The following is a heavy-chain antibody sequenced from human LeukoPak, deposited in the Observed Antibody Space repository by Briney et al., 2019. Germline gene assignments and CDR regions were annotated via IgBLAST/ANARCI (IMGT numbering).Heavy chain of an antibody. V-gene: IGHV4-59*12. CDR3: ARAPYDFWSGYYGGLYFDY. Sequence: ETLSLTCTVSGGSISSYYWSWIRQPPGKGLEWIGYIYYSGSTNYNPSLKSRVTISVDKSKNQFSLKLSSVTAADTAVYYCARAPYDFWSGYYGGLYFDYWGQGTLVTVSS. J-gene: IGHJ4*02. CDR2: IYYSGST. D-gene: IGHD3-3*01. CDR1: GGSISSYY.